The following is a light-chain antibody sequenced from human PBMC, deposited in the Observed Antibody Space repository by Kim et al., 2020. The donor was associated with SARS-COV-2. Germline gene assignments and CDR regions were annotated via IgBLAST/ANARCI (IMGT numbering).Light chain of an antibody. CDR2: ATS. V-gene: IGKV1-39*01. CDR1: QNIDNY. J-gene: IGKJ2*01. Sequence: SASVGDRVTFTCRASQNIDNYLTWYQQKAGKAPKLLMFATSTLHSGVTSRCSGSGSGTDVALTISNLQPEDFATYFCQQSYSPPYTFGQGTKLEI. CDR3: QQSYSPPYT.